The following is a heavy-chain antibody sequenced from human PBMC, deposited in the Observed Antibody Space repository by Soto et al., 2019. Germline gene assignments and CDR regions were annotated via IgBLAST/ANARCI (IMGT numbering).Heavy chain of an antibody. D-gene: IGHD2-15*01. CDR3: AKRRGAGWHFDY. J-gene: IGHJ4*02. CDR2: VSIGGST. V-gene: IGHV3-23*01. CDR1: GFTFSSYA. Sequence: PGGSLSLSCAASGFTFSSYAMGWVRQGPGKGLEWVAVVSIGGSTHYADSVRGRFTTSRDNSKNTLSLQMNSLTAEDTAVYFCAKRRGAGWHFDYWGPGAMVTV.